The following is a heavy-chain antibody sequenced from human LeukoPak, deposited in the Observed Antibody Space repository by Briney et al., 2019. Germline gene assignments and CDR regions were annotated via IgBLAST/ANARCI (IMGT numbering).Heavy chain of an antibody. J-gene: IGHJ4*02. D-gene: IGHD2-15*01. CDR1: GFTFSSYA. CDR2: IYSGGST. Sequence: PGGSLRLSCAASGFTFSSYAMHWVRQAPGKGLEWVSVIYSGGSTYYADSVKGRFTISRDNSKNMLYLQMNSLRAEDTAVYYCARTGRGYCSGGSCLRTGWLDYWGQGTLVTVSS. CDR3: ARTGRGYCSGGSCLRTGWLDY. V-gene: IGHV3-53*01.